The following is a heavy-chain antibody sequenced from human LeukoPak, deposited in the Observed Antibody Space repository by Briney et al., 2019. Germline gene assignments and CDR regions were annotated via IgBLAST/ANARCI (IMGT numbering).Heavy chain of an antibody. D-gene: IGHD6-19*01. V-gene: IGHV3-23*01. Sequence: GGSLRLSCAASGFTFSSYAMSWVRQAPGKGLEWVSAISGSGGSTYYADSVKGRFTISRDNSKNTLYLQMNSLRAEDTAVYYCAREVAVAGYYYYYMDVWGKGTTVTVSS. CDR3: AREVAVAGYYYYYMDV. J-gene: IGHJ6*03. CDR2: ISGSGGST. CDR1: GFTFSSYA.